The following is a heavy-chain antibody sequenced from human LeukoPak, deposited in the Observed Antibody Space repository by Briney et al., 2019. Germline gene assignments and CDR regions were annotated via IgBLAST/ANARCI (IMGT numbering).Heavy chain of an antibody. CDR1: GYSISSGYY. D-gene: IGHD3-22*01. Sequence: SETLSLTCTVSGYSISSGYYWGWIRQPPGKGLEWIGSIYHSGSTYYNPSLKSRVTISVDTSKNQFSLKLSSVTAADTAVYYCARDDSSGYHPDDASDIWGQGTMVTVSS. J-gene: IGHJ3*02. CDR2: IYHSGST. V-gene: IGHV4-38-2*02. CDR3: ARDDSSGYHPDDASDI.